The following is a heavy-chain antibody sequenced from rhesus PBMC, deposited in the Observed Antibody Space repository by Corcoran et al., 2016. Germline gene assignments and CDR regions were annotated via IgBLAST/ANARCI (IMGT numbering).Heavy chain of an antibody. D-gene: IGHD5-42*01. CDR2: IDGKIAGT. J-gene: IGHJ4*01. V-gene: IGHV4-81*01. Sequence: QLQLQESGPGLVKPSETLSLTCAVSGGSISGYYWSWIRQPQVKGLEWIGNIDGKIAGTNYKPSLKSRVTISKDTSKDQCSLKLSSVTAADTAVYYCARRGYSGYSYFFDYWGQGDLVTVSS. CDR1: GGSISGYY. CDR3: ARRGYSGYSYFFDY.